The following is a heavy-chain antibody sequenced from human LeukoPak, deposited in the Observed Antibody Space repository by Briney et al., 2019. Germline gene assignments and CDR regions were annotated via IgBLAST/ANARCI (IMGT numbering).Heavy chain of an antibody. CDR3: ARGDIALDY. V-gene: IGHV6-1*01. J-gene: IGHJ4*02. CDR1: GDSVSSNSAV. Sequence: SQTLSLTCAISGDSVSSNSAVWNWIRQSPSRGLEWLGRTYYKSKWSSDFAISVKSRITINPDTSKNQFSLHLNSVTPEDTAVYYCARGDIALDYWGQGTLATVSS. D-gene: IGHD5-12*01. CDR2: TYYKSKWSS.